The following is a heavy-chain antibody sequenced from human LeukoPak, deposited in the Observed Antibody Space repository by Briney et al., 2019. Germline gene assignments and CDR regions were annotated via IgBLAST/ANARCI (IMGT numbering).Heavy chain of an antibody. J-gene: IGHJ6*03. CDR1: GFTFSTYW. V-gene: IGHV3-7*01. Sequence: RAGGSLRLSCAASGFTFSTYWMTWVRQAPGKGLEWVANIKHDGSEKYYVDSVKGRFTISRDNAKNSLYLQMNSLGAEDTAVYYCARVSGQQLGYYYYYYMDVWGKGTTVTVSS. CDR3: ARVSGQQLGYYYYYYMDV. D-gene: IGHD6-13*01. CDR2: IKHDGSEK.